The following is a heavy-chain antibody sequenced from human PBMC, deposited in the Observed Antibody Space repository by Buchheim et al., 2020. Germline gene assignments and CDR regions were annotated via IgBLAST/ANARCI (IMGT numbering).Heavy chain of an antibody. CDR3: AAPSAGTTGYFQH. D-gene: IGHD1-14*01. CDR1: GGSFSGYY. V-gene: IGHV4-34*01. Sequence: QVQLQQWGAGLLKPSETLSLTCAVYGGSFSGYYWSWIRQPPGKGLEWIGEINHSGSTNYNPSLKSRVTMSVDTSENQFSLKLNSVTAADTAVYYCAAPSAGTTGYFQHWGQGTL. CDR2: INHSGST. J-gene: IGHJ1*01.